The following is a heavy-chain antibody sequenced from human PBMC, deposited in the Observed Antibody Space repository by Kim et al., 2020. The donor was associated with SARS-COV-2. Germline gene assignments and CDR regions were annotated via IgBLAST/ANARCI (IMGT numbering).Heavy chain of an antibody. CDR2: ISRRSADT. CDR1: GFTFSDYY. CDR3: ARMGSS. Sequence: GGSLRLSCAASGFTFSDYYMSWMRQAPGKGLEWVSYISRRSADTNYADSVKGRFTISRDDAKNSVYLQMNSLRAEDTAVYYCARMGSSWGQGTLVTVSS. D-gene: IGHD2-2*01. J-gene: IGHJ4*02. V-gene: IGHV3-11*06.